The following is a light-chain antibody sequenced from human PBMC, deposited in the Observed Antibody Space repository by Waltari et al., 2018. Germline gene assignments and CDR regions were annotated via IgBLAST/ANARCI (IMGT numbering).Light chain of an antibody. CDR2: GNS. CDR3: QSYDSSLSGYV. J-gene: IGLJ1*01. CDR1: SSNIGAGYD. Sequence: QSVLTQPPSVSGAPGQRVTIPCTGISSNIGAGYDVYWYQQLPGTGPKLLIYGNSNRPSGVPDRFSGSKSGTSASLAITGLQAEDEADYYCQSYDSSLSGYVFGTGTKVTVL. V-gene: IGLV1-40*01.